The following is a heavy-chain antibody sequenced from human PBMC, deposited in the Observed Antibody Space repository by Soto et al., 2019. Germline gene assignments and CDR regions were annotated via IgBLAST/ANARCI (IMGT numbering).Heavy chain of an antibody. J-gene: IGHJ4*02. CDR3: ARDSYDILTGQQLYCYY. CDR2: ISWDGGRT. D-gene: IGHD3-9*01. CDR1: GCSFEDYT. Sequence: GGSLRLSCTASGCSFEDYTMHWVRHGPGKGPEWISLISWDGGRTLFSDSVKGRFIISRYNNKNSLYLQMNSLTTEDTALYYCARDSYDILTGQQLYCYYWGQGTLVTVSS. V-gene: IGHV3-43*01.